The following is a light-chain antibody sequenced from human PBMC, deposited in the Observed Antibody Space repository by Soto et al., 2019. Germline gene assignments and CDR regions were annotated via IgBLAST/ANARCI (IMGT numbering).Light chain of an antibody. CDR3: QQHNNWPT. V-gene: IGKV3-15*01. Sequence: IALTQSPATLSVSPGERSTLSCGAKQSVSSNFAWHQQKPGQAPRLLIYGASTRAAGIPARFSGSGSGTEFTLTISSLQSEDFAVYYCQQHNNWPTFGQGTRLEIK. CDR1: QSVSSN. CDR2: GAS. J-gene: IGKJ5*01.